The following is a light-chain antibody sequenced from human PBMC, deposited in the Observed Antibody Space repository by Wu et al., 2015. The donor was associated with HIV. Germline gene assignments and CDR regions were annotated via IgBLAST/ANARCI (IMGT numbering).Light chain of an antibody. Sequence: AIQLTQSPSSLSASVGDRVTITCRASQGISSALAWYQQKPGKAPKLLIYDASSLEGGVPSRFSGSGSGTDFTLTISSLQPEDFATYYCQQFNSYRYTFGQGTKLEIK. J-gene: IGKJ2*01. CDR1: QGISSA. CDR3: QQFNSYRYT. V-gene: IGKV1-13*02. CDR2: DAS.